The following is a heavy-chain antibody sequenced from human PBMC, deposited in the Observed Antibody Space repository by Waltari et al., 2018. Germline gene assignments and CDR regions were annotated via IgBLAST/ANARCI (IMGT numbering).Heavy chain of an antibody. CDR1: GGPMSPYH. D-gene: IGHD2-2*01. CDR2: IYNNGRT. Sequence: QVQLQESGPGLVKPSETLSLPCPVSGGPMSPYHWSWIRQPPGTGLEWIGEIYNNGRTNYNPSLKSRVTISVDTSKNQFSLHLSSVTAADTAVYFCARGPAAITNWFDPWGQGTLVTVSS. J-gene: IGHJ5*02. V-gene: IGHV4-59*01. CDR3: ARGPAAITNWFDP.